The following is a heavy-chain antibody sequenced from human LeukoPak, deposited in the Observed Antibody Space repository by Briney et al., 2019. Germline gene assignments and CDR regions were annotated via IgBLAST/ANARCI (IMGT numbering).Heavy chain of an antibody. Sequence: PSETLSLTCTVSGGSISSYYWSWIRQPAGEGLEWIGRLHTSGSTHYNPSLKSRVTMSVDTSKNQFSLKLSSVTAADTAVYYCARVRWDGDYPGAFDIWGQGTMVTVSS. V-gene: IGHV4-4*07. CDR2: LHTSGST. CDR1: GGSISSYY. J-gene: IGHJ3*02. CDR3: ARVRWDGDYPGAFDI. D-gene: IGHD4-17*01.